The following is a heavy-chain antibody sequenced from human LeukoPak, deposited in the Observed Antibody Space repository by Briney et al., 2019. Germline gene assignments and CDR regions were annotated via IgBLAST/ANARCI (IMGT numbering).Heavy chain of an antibody. CDR2: ISGSSSYI. Sequence: GGSLRLSCAASGFTFSSYSMNWVRQAPGKGLEWVSSISGSSSYIYYADSVKGRFTISRDNAKNSLYLQMNSLRAEDTAVYYCASLTGVYGEYGPSVDWGQGTLVTVSS. D-gene: IGHD4-17*01. CDR1: GFTFSSYS. CDR3: ASLTGVYGEYGPSVD. J-gene: IGHJ4*02. V-gene: IGHV3-21*01.